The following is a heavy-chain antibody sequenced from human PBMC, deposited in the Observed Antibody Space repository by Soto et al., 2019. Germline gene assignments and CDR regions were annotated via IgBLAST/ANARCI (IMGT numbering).Heavy chain of an antibody. D-gene: IGHD4-17*01. CDR2: TNGNLGTG. V-gene: IGHV1-69*06. Sequence: QVQLVQSGAEVKKPGSSVKVSCKASGGTFSSYPISWVRQAPGQGLEWMGGTNGNLGTGNYAQKFQGRLTITTDKSTTTDYMELSSLRSEDPAVYYCARRCSHGYFRYFDNWGQGTLGTVAS. CDR3: ARRCSHGYFRYFDN. CDR1: GGTFSSYP. J-gene: IGHJ4*02.